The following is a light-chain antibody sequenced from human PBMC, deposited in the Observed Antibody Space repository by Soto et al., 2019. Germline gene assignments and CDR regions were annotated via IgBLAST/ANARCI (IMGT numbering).Light chain of an antibody. V-gene: IGKV3D-15*03. CDR1: QSVSSY. Sequence: EIELKLSPSTLSLYTGERATLSRRASQSVSSYLAWYQQTPGQAPRLLIYDASNRATGIPARFSGSGSGTEFTLTIYILQSEDFAVYYCQHYTILPLPFGGGTKVAIK. CDR2: DAS. CDR3: QHYTILPLP. J-gene: IGKJ4*01.